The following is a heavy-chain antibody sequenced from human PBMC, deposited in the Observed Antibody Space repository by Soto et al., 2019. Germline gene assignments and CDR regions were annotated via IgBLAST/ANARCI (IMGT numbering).Heavy chain of an antibody. CDR2: INPNGGST. Sequence: QVQLVQSGAEVEKPGASVKISCKASGYSFTSQYVHWVRQAPGQGLEWMGIINPNGGSTTYAQKFTGRRARARGPSKSTVYMGLGGLTSGDTGGFYWGRGEGLRPGGGGTEPLDIWGQGTMVTVAS. D-gene: IGHD3-16*01. V-gene: IGHV1-46*03. CDR1: GYSFTSQY. J-gene: IGHJ3*02. CDR3: GRGEGLRPGGGGTEPLDI.